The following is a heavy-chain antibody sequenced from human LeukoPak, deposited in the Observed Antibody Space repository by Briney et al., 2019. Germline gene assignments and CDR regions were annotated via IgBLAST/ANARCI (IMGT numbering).Heavy chain of an antibody. V-gene: IGHV3-7*04. D-gene: IGHD5-24*01. CDR1: GFTFSNYW. Sequence: GGSLRLSCAASGFTFSNYWMSWVRQAPGKGLEWVANIQQHGSAQYYVDSVKGRFTISRDNAKNSLFLQMNSLRAEDTAVYYCARIRGDGSTFDYWGQGNLVTVSS. CDR3: ARIRGDGSTFDY. J-gene: IGHJ4*02. CDR2: IQQHGSAQ.